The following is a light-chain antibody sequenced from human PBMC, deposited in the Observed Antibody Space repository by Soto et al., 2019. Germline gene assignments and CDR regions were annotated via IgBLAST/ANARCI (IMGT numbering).Light chain of an antibody. Sequence: EIVLTQSPGTLSLSPGERATLSCRASQSVTSDYLAWYQQKPGQAPRLLIHGASTRATGIPARFSGSGSGTEFTLTISRLEPEDFAVYYCQQYGSSPWITFGQGTRLEIK. CDR2: GAS. J-gene: IGKJ5*01. CDR1: QSVTSDY. V-gene: IGKV3-20*01. CDR3: QQYGSSPWIT.